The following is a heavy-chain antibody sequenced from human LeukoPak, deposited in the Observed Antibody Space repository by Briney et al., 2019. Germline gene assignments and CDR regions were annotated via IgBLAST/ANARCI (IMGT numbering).Heavy chain of an antibody. Sequence: PSETLSLTCTVSGGAISSSSYYWGWIRQPPGKGLEWIGSIYYSGSTYYNPSLKSRVTISVDTSKNQFSLKLSSVTAADTAVYYCARHLPFGGSSWAKFDPWGQGTLVTVSS. CDR1: GGAISSSSYY. J-gene: IGHJ5*02. CDR3: ARHLPFGGSSWAKFDP. CDR2: IYYSGST. D-gene: IGHD6-13*01. V-gene: IGHV4-39*01.